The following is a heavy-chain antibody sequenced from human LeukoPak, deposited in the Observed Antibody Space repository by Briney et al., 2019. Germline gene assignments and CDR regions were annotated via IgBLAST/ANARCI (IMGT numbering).Heavy chain of an antibody. CDR3: ARDCDRSGYYCY. CDR1: GYTFSDFG. D-gene: IGHD3-22*01. J-gene: IGHJ4*02. Sequence: SGKVSCKASGYTFSDFGISWVRQAPGQGLEWMGWISTYNGNTNYAQKLQGRVAINTDTSTSTAYMELRSLRSDDTAVYYCARDCDRSGYYCYWGQGTLVTVSS. CDR2: ISTYNGNT. V-gene: IGHV1-18*01.